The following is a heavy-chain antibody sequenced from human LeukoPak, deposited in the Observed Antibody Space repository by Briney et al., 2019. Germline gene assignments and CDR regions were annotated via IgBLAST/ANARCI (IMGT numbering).Heavy chain of an antibody. CDR1: GFTFSSYA. V-gene: IGHV3-30*04. CDR3: AKRGRLRLGELSLSYYYYYYMDV. D-gene: IGHD3-16*02. Sequence: GRSLRLSCAASGFTFSSYAMHWVRQAPGKGLEWVAVISYDGSNKYYADSVKGRFTISRDNSKNTLYLQMNSLRAEDTAVYYCAKRGRLRLGELSLSYYYYYYMDVWGKGTTVTVSS. J-gene: IGHJ6*03. CDR2: ISYDGSNK.